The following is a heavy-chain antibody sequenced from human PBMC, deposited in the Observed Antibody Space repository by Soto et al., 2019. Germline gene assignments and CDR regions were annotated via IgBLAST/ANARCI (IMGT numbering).Heavy chain of an antibody. V-gene: IGHV1-69*13. CDR1: GGAFSSSS. J-gene: IGHJ5*02. Sequence: SVKVSCKASGGAFSSSSINWVRQAPGQGLEWMGGIIPMFGTTNYAQKLQGRVTLTADESTSTAYMEMTDLRSEDKAVYYCAEGGGGYDTCGQGPLVTVYS. CDR3: AEGGGGYDT. CDR2: IIPMFGTT. D-gene: IGHD3-22*01.